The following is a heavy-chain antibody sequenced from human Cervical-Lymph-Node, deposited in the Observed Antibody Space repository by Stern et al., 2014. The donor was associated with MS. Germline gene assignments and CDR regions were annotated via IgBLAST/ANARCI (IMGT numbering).Heavy chain of an antibody. CDR1: GGTFSSYA. D-gene: IGHD1-1*01. CDR2: VIPSLGTV. Sequence: QVQLVQSGDEEKKPGSSVNVSCKASGGTFSSYAISWVRQGPGQGLEWMGVVIPSLGTVIYAPKFQGRVTFIADKSSDTAYMELNSLRSDDTAVYYCVERDAWFDPWGPGTLVIVSS. V-gene: IGHV1-69*06. J-gene: IGHJ5*02. CDR3: VERDAWFDP.